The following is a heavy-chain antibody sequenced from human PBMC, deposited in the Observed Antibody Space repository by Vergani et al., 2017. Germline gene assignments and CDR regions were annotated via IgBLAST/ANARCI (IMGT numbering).Heavy chain of an antibody. D-gene: IGHD6-19*01. Sequence: QVQLVESGGGVVQPGRSLRLSCAASGFTFSSYAMHWVRQAPGKGLEWVAVISYDGSNKYYADSVKGRFTISRDNSKNTLYLQMNSLRAEDTAVYYCARDWTSVADTPYFDYWGQGTLVTVSS. CDR1: GFTFSSYA. CDR2: ISYDGSNK. CDR3: ARDWTSVADTPYFDY. V-gene: IGHV3-30*01. J-gene: IGHJ4*02.